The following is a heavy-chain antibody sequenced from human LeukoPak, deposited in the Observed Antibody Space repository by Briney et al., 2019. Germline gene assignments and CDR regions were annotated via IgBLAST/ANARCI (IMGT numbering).Heavy chain of an antibody. D-gene: IGHD3-10*01. J-gene: IGHJ4*02. Sequence: GASVKVSCKASGYTFTDYYMHWVQQAPGKGLEWMGRVDPEDGETIYAEKFQGRVTMTRDTSTSTVYMELSSLRSEDTAVYYCAAAGDYYGSGSYNYWGQGTLVTVSS. CDR3: AAAGDYYGSGSYNY. V-gene: IGHV1-69-2*01. CDR2: VDPEDGET. CDR1: GYTFTDYY.